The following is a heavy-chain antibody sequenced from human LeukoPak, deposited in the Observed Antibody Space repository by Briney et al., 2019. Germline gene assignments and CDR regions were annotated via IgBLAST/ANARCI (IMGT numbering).Heavy chain of an antibody. Sequence: PGGSLRLSCAASGFTFSSYSMNWVRQAPGKGPEWVSSISSSSSNIYYADSVKGRFTISRDNAKNSLCLQMNSLRAEDTAVYYCATKNPGDNWGQGTLVTVSS. CDR1: GFTFSSYS. V-gene: IGHV3-21*01. D-gene: IGHD7-27*01. CDR3: ATKNPGDN. CDR2: ISSSSSNI. J-gene: IGHJ4*02.